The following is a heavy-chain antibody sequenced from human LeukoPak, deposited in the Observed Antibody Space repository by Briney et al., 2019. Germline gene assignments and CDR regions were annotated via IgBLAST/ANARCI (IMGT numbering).Heavy chain of an antibody. V-gene: IGHV3-21*01. D-gene: IGHD3-22*01. CDR1: GFTFSSYS. Sequence: GGSLRLSCAASGFTFSSYSMNWVRQAPGKGLEWVSSISSSSSYIYYADSVKGRFTISRDNAKNPLYLQMNSLRAEDTAVYYCARESVNYYDSSGYEGDAFDIWGQGTMVTVSS. CDR2: ISSSSSYI. CDR3: ARESVNYYDSSGYEGDAFDI. J-gene: IGHJ3*02.